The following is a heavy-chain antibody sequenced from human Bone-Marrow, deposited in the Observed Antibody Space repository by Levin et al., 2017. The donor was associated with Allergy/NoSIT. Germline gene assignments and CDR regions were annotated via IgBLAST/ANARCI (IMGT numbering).Heavy chain of an antibody. CDR1: GFSLSTSGVG. Sequence: QTLSLTCTFSGFSLSTSGVGVGWIRQPPGKALEWLAFIYWDDDKRYSSSLMSRLTISKDTSENQVVLTMTNMDSVDTATYYCAHRLIGATTIPLYWGTGTLVTVSS. J-gene: IGHJ4*02. D-gene: IGHD6-25*01. CDR3: AHRLIGATTIPLY. V-gene: IGHV2-5*02. CDR2: IYWDDDK.